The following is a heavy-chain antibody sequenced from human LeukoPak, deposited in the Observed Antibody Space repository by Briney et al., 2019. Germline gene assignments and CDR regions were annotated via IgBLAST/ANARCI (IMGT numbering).Heavy chain of an antibody. CDR2: ISSNRGST. CDR3: ARAGRNDASLGMDV. V-gene: IGHV3-64*01. CDR1: GFTFSSYA. J-gene: IGHJ6*02. Sequence: GGSLRLSRVASGFTFSSYAMHWVRQAPGEGLGYVSGISSNRGSTYYANSVKDRFNISRDNSKNTLYLQMGSLRAEDTAVYHCARAGRNDASLGMDVWGQGTTVTVSS. D-gene: IGHD1-1*01.